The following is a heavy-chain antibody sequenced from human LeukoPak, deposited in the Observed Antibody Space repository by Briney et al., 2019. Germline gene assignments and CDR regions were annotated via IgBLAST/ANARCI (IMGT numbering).Heavy chain of an antibody. D-gene: IGHD6-19*01. CDR1: GYTFTSYD. Sequence: ASVKVSCKASGYTFTSYDIIWVRQATGQGLEWMGWMNPNSGNTGHAQKFQGRVTMTRNTSISTAYMELSSLRSEDTAVYYCARGRGSGWYAGWFDPWGQGTLVTVSS. CDR3: ARGRGSGWYAGWFDP. V-gene: IGHV1-8*01. J-gene: IGHJ5*02. CDR2: MNPNSGNT.